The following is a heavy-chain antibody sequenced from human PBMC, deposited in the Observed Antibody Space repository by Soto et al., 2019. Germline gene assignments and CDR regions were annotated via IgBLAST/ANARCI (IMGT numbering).Heavy chain of an antibody. D-gene: IGHD5-12*01. CDR3: ARAENTAYGPLGH. CDR1: GFTFTTYT. V-gene: IGHV3-64*07. J-gene: IGHJ4*02. CDR2: VSPDGGTT. Sequence: EVQLVESGGGLVQPGGSLRLSCAASGFTFTTYTMHWVRQAPGKGLEYVSGVSPDGGTTYYAVSVKGSFTITRDNSKNTQSLQMGSLRVEDTAVYYCARAENTAYGPLGHWGQGTLVTVSS.